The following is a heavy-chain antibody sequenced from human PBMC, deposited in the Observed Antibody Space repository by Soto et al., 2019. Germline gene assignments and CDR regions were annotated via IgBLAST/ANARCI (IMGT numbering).Heavy chain of an antibody. CDR3: ARDSGYYDFWSGYSPDYYYGMDV. CDR1: GGSISSYY. D-gene: IGHD3-3*01. Sequence: QVQLQESGPGLVKPSETLSLTCTVSGGSISSYYWSWIRQPPGKGLEWIGYIYYSGSTNYNPSLKGRVTISVDTSKNQFSLKLSSVTAADTAVYYCARDSGYYDFWSGYSPDYYYGMDVWGQGTTVTVSS. V-gene: IGHV4-59*01. CDR2: IYYSGST. J-gene: IGHJ6*02.